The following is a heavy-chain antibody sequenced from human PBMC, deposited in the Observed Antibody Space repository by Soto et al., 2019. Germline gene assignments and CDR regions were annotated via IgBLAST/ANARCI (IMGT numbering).Heavy chain of an antibody. Sequence: SETLSLTCAVYGGSFSGYYWSWIRQPPGKGLEWIGEINHSGSTNYNPSLKSRVTISVDTSKNQFSLKLSSVTAADTAVYYCARDSWRTRGMDVWGQGTKVTVSS. J-gene: IGHJ6*02. CDR3: ARDSWRTRGMDV. CDR2: INHSGST. V-gene: IGHV4-34*01. CDR1: GGSFSGYY.